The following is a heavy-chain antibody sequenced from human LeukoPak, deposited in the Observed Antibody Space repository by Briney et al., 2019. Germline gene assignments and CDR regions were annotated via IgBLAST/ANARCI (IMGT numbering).Heavy chain of an antibody. D-gene: IGHD6-13*01. V-gene: IGHV4-59*01. CDR1: GGSISSYY. Sequence: PSETLSLTCTVSGGSISSYYWNWIRQPPGKGLEWIGYIYYSGSTNYNPSLKSRVTISVDTSKNQFSLKLSSVTAADTAVYYCARVLYSSSFYYYYYMGVWGKGTTVTISS. J-gene: IGHJ6*03. CDR3: ARVLYSSSFYYYYYMGV. CDR2: IYYSGST.